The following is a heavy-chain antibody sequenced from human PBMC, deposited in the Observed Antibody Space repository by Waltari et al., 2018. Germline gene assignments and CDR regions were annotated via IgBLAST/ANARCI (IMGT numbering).Heavy chain of an antibody. D-gene: IGHD6-13*01. Sequence: QVQLVQSGAEVKKPGSSVKVSCKASGGTFSSYAISWVRQAPGQGLEWMGGSSPIFGTANYGQKCQGRVTITTDEATSTAYMELSSLRSEDTAVYYCARDNHSGSSSWYYYYYYMDVWGKGTTVTVSS. CDR2: SSPIFGTA. J-gene: IGHJ6*03. V-gene: IGHV1-69*05. CDR3: ARDNHSGSSSWYYYYYYMDV. CDR1: GGTFSSYA.